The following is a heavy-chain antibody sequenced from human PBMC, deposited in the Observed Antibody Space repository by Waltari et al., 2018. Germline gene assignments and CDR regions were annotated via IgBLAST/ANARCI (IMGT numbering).Heavy chain of an antibody. CDR3: ARDIMAP. J-gene: IGHJ5*02. Sequence: QVQLIQSGTEVRKPGASVKVSCKTSGYTVTRYDINWVGQAAGQGLEWLGWMGPATGHTGYAQKFQGRINMTRNTSINTAYLELSSLTSEDTAIYYCARDIMAPWGQGTRVSVSS. CDR2: MGPATGHT. CDR1: GYTVTRYD. V-gene: IGHV1-8*01. D-gene: IGHD3-16*01.